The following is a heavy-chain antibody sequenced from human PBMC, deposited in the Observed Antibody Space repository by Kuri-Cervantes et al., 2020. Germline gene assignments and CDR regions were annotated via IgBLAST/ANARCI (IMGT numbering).Heavy chain of an antibody. CDR2: INADNGDT. Sequence: ASVKVSCKASGYIFTSYGVNWVRQAPGQGLEWMGGINADNGDTNYAQKFQGRVTMTTDTSTSTAYMELRSLRFDDTAVYYCMRGAMTTVSSPFFYWGQGTLVTVSS. D-gene: IGHD4-17*01. CDR3: MRGAMTTVSSPFFY. V-gene: IGHV1-18*04. CDR1: GYIFTSYG. J-gene: IGHJ4*02.